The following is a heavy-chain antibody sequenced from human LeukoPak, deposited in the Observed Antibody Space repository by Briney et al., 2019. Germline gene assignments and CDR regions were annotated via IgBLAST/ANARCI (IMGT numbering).Heavy chain of an antibody. Sequence: ASVKVSCKASGGTFSSYAISLVRQAPGQGLEWMGRIIPILGIANYAQKFQGRVTITADKSTSTAYMELSSLRSEDTAVYYCARAPRYSSGWYGGSEPGSERRLDYWGQGTLVTVSS. CDR2: IIPILGIA. CDR1: GGTFSSYA. CDR3: ARAPRYSSGWYGGSEPGSERRLDY. V-gene: IGHV1-69*04. J-gene: IGHJ4*02. D-gene: IGHD6-19*01.